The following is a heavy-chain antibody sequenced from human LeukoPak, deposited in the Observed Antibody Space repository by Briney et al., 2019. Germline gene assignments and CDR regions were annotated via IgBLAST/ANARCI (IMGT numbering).Heavy chain of an antibody. Sequence: SVKVSCKASGYTFTSYAMNWVRQAPGQGLEWMGGIIAIFGTTNYAQKFQGRVTITADKSTRTVYMEMRSLRSEDTAVYYCARIVGSTGGESWGQGTMVTVSS. CDR3: ARIVGSTGGES. CDR1: GYTFTSYA. J-gene: IGHJ3*01. CDR2: IIAIFGTT. V-gene: IGHV1-69*06. D-gene: IGHD1-26*01.